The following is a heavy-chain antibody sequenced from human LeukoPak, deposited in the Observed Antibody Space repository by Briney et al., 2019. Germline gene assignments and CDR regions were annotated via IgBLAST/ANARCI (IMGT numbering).Heavy chain of an antibody. J-gene: IGHJ4*02. CDR1: GYTFTGYY. CDR2: IIPILGIA. Sequence: ASVKVSCKASGYTFTGYYMHWVRQAPGQGLEWMGRIIPILGIANYAQKFQGRVTITADKSTSTAYMELSSLRSEDTAVYYCARDVVGATLDYWGQGTLVTVSS. CDR3: ARDVVGATLDY. D-gene: IGHD1-26*01. V-gene: IGHV1-69*04.